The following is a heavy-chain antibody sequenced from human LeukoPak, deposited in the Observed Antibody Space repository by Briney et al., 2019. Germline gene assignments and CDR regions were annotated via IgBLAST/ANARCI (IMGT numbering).Heavy chain of an antibody. D-gene: IGHD3-10*01. Sequence: GASVKVSCKASGYTFTSYGISWVRQAPGQGLEWMGWISAYNGNTNYAQKHQGRVTMTTDTSTSTAYMELRSLGSDDTAVYYCARSYGSGSLNWFDPWGQGTLVTVSS. CDR2: ISAYNGNT. J-gene: IGHJ5*02. V-gene: IGHV1-18*01. CDR1: GYTFTSYG. CDR3: ARSYGSGSLNWFDP.